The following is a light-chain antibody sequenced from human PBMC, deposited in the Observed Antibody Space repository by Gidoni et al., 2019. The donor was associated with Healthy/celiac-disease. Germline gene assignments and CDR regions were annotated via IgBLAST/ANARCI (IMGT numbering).Light chain of an antibody. J-gene: IGLJ2*01. CDR1: SSDVGGYNY. Sequence: LTQPASVSGSPGQSITISCTGTSSDVGGYNYVSWYQQHPGKAPKLMIYEVSNRPSGVSNRFSGSKSGNTASLTISGLQAEDEADYYCSSYTSRVVFGGGTKLTVL. CDR2: EVS. CDR3: SSYTSRVV. V-gene: IGLV2-14*01.